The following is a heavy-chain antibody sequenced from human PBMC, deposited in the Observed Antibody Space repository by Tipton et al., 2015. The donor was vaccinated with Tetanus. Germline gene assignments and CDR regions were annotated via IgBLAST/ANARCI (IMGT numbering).Heavy chain of an antibody. D-gene: IGHD3-3*01. V-gene: IGHV4-61*01. CDR1: GGSVSSGSYY. CDR2: ILYGGGS. CDR3: ARIHDFLSGHFDF. Sequence: TLSLTCSIFGGSVSSGSYYWAWIRQPPGKRLEYIGYILYGGGSHYNPSLKSRVTVSADPSQNQFSLKLTSVTAADTAVYYCARIHDFLSGHFDFWGQGTLVIVS. J-gene: IGHJ4*02.